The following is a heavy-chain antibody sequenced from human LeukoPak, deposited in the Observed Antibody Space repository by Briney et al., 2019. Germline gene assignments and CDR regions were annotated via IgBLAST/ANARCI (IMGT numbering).Heavy chain of an antibody. J-gene: IGHJ4*02. CDR1: GFTFSSYS. CDR3: ARFPEQYYYGSGSDFDY. D-gene: IGHD3-10*01. CDR2: IRSSSSYI. V-gene: IGHV3-21*01. Sequence: GGSLRLSCAASGFTFSSYSMNWVRQAPGKVLEWVSSIRSSSSYIYYADSVKGRFTISRDNAKNSLYLQMNSLRAEDTAVYYCARFPEQYYYGSGSDFDYWGQGTLVAVSS.